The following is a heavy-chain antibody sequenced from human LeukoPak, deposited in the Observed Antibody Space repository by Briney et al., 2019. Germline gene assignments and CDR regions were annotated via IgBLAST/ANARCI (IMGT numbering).Heavy chain of an antibody. Sequence: ASVKVSCKVSGYTLTELSMHWVRQAPGKGLEWMGGFDPEDGETIYAQKFQGRVTMTEDTSTDTAHMELSSLRSEDTAVYYCATAYIRMGFGGPYFDYWGQGTLVTVSS. CDR2: FDPEDGET. V-gene: IGHV1-24*01. CDR1: GYTLTELS. D-gene: IGHD2-15*01. CDR3: ATAYIRMGFGGPYFDY. J-gene: IGHJ4*02.